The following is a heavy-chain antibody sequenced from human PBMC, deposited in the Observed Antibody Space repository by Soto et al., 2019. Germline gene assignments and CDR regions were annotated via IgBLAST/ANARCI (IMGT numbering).Heavy chain of an antibody. CDR2: IYYSGST. J-gene: IGHJ4*02. CDR1: GGSISSSSYY. CDR3: ASGHDAYKVRY. V-gene: IGHV4-39*01. Sequence: SETLSLTCTVSGGSISSSSYYWGWIRQPPGKGLEWIGSIYYSGSTYYNPSLKSRVTISVDTSKNQFSLKLSSVTAADTAVYFCASGHDAYKVRYWGQGTLVTVSS. D-gene: IGHD1-1*01.